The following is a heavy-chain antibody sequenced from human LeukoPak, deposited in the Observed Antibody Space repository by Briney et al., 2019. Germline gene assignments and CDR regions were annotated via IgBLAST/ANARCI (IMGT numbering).Heavy chain of an antibody. CDR1: GFTFSSYS. V-gene: IGHV3-21*01. Sequence: PGGSLRLSCAASGFTFSSYSMNWVRQAPGKGLEWVSSISSSSSYIYYADSVKGRFTISRDNAKNSLYLQMNSLRAEDTAVYYCARWDDYIWGSLDYWGQGTLVTVSS. D-gene: IGHD3-16*01. J-gene: IGHJ4*02. CDR3: ARWDDYIWGSLDY. CDR2: ISSSSSYI.